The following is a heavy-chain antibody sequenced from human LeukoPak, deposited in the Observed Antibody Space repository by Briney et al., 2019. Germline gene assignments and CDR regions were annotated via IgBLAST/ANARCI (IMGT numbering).Heavy chain of an antibody. Sequence: ASVKVSCKASGYTFTSYDINWMRQATGQGLEWMGWMNPNSGNTGYAQKFQGRVTMTRNTSISTAYMELSSLRSEDTAVYYCARARYCSGGSCYRRAEYFQHWGQGTLVTVSS. V-gene: IGHV1-8*01. J-gene: IGHJ1*01. CDR1: GYTFTSYD. CDR3: ARARYCSGGSCYRRAEYFQH. CDR2: MNPNSGNT. D-gene: IGHD2-15*01.